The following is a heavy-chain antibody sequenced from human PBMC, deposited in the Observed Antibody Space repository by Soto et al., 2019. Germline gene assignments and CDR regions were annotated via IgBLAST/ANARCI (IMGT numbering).Heavy chain of an antibody. J-gene: IGHJ6*02. CDR1: GFTFSSDA. D-gene: IGHD6-13*01. Sequence: EVQLLESGGGLVQPGGSLRVSCAASGFTFSSDAMSWVRQAPGKGLEWVSAISGSGGSTYYADSVKGRFTIPRDNSKNTLYLQMNSLRAEDTAVYYCARAMYSSSWYFYYYSMDVWGQGTTVTVSS. CDR3: ARAMYSSSWYFYYYSMDV. CDR2: ISGSGGST. V-gene: IGHV3-23*01.